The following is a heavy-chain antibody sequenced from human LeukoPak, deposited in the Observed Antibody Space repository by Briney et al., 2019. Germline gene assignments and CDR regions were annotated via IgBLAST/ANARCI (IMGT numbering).Heavy chain of an antibody. CDR3: AMGGSSSWHQYFQH. CDR2: IHYTGST. Sequence: TSETLSLTCTVSGGSISSGGYYWSWIRQHPGQGLEWIGYIHYTGSTYYNPSLQSRVTISIDTSKNQFSLKVSSVTAADTAVYYCAMGGSSSWHQYFQHWGQGTLVTVSS. V-gene: IGHV4-31*03. J-gene: IGHJ1*01. CDR1: GGSISSGGYY. D-gene: IGHD6-13*01.